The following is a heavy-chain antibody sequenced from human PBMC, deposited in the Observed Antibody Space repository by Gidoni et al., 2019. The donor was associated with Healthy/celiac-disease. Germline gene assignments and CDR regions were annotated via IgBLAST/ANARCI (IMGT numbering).Heavy chain of an antibody. Sequence: EVQLVESGGGLVKPGGSLRLSCAAYGFTFSSYSMNWVRQAPGKGLEWVSSISSSSSYIYYADSVKGRFTISRDNAKNSLYLQMNSLRAEDTALYYCARDEYSSSSDYFDYWGQGTLVTVSS. CDR1: GFTFSSYS. J-gene: IGHJ4*02. CDR2: ISSSSSYI. V-gene: IGHV3-21*01. D-gene: IGHD6-13*01. CDR3: ARDEYSSSSDYFDY.